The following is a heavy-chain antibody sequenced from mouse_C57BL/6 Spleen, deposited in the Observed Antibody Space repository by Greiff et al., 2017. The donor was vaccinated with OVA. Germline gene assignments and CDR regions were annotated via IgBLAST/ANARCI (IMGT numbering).Heavy chain of an antibody. Sequence: DVKLQESGGGLVKPGGSLKLSCAASGFTFSSYAMSWVRQTPEKRLEWVATISDGGSYTYYPDNVKGRFTISRDNAKNNLYLQMSHLKSEDTAMYYCARDLGRGAMDYWGQGTSVTVSS. D-gene: IGHD4-1*01. V-gene: IGHV5-4*01. J-gene: IGHJ4*01. CDR1: GFTFSSYA. CDR2: ISDGGSYT. CDR3: ARDLGRGAMDY.